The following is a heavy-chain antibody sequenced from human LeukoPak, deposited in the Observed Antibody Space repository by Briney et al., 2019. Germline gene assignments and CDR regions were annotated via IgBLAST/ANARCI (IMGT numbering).Heavy chain of an antibody. CDR2: ISGSGDTV. D-gene: IGHD1-7*01. CDR3: ARKIPGTSYFEY. Sequence: GGSLRLSCAASGFTFSSYEMNWIRQAPGKGLEWVSYISGSGDTVYVDSVKGRFTISRDNAKNSLYLQMNSLRAEDTAVYYCARKIPGTSYFEYWGQGTLVTVSS. CDR1: GFTFSSYE. J-gene: IGHJ4*02. V-gene: IGHV3-48*03.